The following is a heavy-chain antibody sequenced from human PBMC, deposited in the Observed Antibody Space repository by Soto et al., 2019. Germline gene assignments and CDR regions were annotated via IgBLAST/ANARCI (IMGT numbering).Heavy chain of an antibody. D-gene: IGHD1-26*01. CDR2: IIPIFGTA. CDR1: GGTFSSYA. Sequence: QVQLVQSGAEVKKPGSSVKVSCKASGGTFSSYAISWVRQAPGQGREWMGGIIPIFGTANYAQKVQGRVTITADESTSTAYMELSSLRSEDTAVYYCARGGLKTGIVGATHLVYWGQGTLVTVSS. J-gene: IGHJ4*02. CDR3: ARGGLKTGIVGATHLVY. V-gene: IGHV1-69*01.